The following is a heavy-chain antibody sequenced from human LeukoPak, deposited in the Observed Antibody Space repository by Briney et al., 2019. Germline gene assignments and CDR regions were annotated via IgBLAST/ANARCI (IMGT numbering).Heavy chain of an antibody. V-gene: IGHV3-74*01. CDR2: INSDGSST. CDR3: ARAYSSSSLGY. D-gene: IGHD6-6*01. Sequence: GGSLRLSCAASGFTFSSYWMHWVRHAPGKGLVWVSRINSDGSSTSYADSVKGRFTISRDNAKNTLYLQMNSLRAEDTAVYYCARAYSSSSLGYWGQGTLVTVSS. CDR1: GFTFSSYW. J-gene: IGHJ4*02.